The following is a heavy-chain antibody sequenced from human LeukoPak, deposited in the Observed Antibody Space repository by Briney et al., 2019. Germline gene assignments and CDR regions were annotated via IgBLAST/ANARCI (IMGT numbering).Heavy chain of an antibody. D-gene: IGHD2-2*01. CDR1: GFTFSSYA. CDR2: ISYDGSNK. CDR3: AREREYPLLCAFDI. J-gene: IGHJ3*02. Sequence: GGSLRLSCAASGFTFSSYAMHWVRQAPGKGLEWVAVISYDGSNKYYADSVKGRFTISRDNSKNTLYLQMNSLRAEDTAVYYCAREREYPLLCAFDIWGQGTMVTVSS. V-gene: IGHV3-30-3*01.